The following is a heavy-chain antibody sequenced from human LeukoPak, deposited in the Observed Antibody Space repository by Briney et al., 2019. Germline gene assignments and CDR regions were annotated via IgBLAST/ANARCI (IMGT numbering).Heavy chain of an antibody. CDR1: GFTFSRYW. J-gene: IGHJ6*03. Sequence: GGSLRLSCAVSGFTFSRYWMAWVRQAPGKGLEWVANIKVDGSEKYYVDAVKGRFTISRDNAKDSLYLQMNGLRAEDTAIYYCARAQWTAFDYYYYMDVWGKGTTVTVSS. D-gene: IGHD3/OR15-3a*01. CDR3: ARAQWTAFDYYYYMDV. V-gene: IGHV3-7*01. CDR2: IKVDGSEK.